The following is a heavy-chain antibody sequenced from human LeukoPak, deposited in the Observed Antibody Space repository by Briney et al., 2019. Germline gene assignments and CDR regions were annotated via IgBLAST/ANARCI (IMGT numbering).Heavy chain of an antibody. CDR3: ARDRGYCSSTSCYYFDY. Sequence: SETLSLTCTVSGGSISSGDYYWSWIRQPPGKGLEWIGYIYYSGSTYYNPSLKSRVTISVDRSKNQFSLKLSSVTAADTAVYYCARDRGYCSSTSCYYFDYWGQGTLVTVSS. J-gene: IGHJ4*02. V-gene: IGHV4-30-4*08. CDR1: GGSISSGDYY. CDR2: IYYSGST. D-gene: IGHD2-2*01.